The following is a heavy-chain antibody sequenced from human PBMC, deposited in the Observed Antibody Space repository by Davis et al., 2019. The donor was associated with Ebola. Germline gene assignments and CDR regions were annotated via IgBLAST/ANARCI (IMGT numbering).Heavy chain of an antibody. D-gene: IGHD6-13*01. J-gene: IGHJ4*02. V-gene: IGHV2-5*02. Sequence: SGPTLVKPTQTLTLTCTFSGFSLRTTGLGVGWIRQPTGKALEWLALIYWDDDKRYSPSLKSRLTITKDTSKNQVVLTMTNMDPVDTATYYCAHRTSSWPVDYWGQGTLVTVSS. CDR3: AHRTSSWPVDY. CDR1: GFSLRTTGLG. CDR2: IYWDDDK.